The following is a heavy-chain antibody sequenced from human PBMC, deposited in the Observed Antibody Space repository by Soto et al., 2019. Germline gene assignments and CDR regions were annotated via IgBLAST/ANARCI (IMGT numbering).Heavy chain of an antibody. J-gene: IGHJ6*03. D-gene: IGHD3-10*01. Sequence: GGSLRLSCAASGFTFSDYYMSWIRQAPGKGLEWVSYISSSGSTIYYADSVKGRFTISRDNAKNSLYLQMNSLRAEDTAVYYCARGSFTMVRGVSYYYMDVWGKGTTVTVSS. CDR1: GFTFSDYY. CDR2: ISSSGSTI. V-gene: IGHV3-11*01. CDR3: ARGSFTMVRGVSYYYMDV.